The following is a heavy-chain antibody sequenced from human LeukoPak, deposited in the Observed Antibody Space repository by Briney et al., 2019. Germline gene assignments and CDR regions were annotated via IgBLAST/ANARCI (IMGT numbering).Heavy chain of an antibody. CDR3: ARVVSQAAPDWYMDV. Sequence: SETLSLNCDVSGHPIGNRHYWGWIRQPPGGGRQWIGHVNFHGTSAYNASLRGRVTISTEASKNRFSLRLTSVTDADAAIYYCARVVSQAAPDWYMDVWGGGTVVIVSS. CDR2: VNFHGTS. CDR1: GHPIGNRHY. D-gene: IGHD2-21*01. V-gene: IGHV4-38-2*01. J-gene: IGHJ2*01.